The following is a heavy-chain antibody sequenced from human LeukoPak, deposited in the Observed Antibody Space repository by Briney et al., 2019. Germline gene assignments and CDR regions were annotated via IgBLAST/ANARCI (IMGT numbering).Heavy chain of an antibody. CDR3: ARDRLEWSLSPSSWFDP. Sequence: GGSLRLSCAASAFTSSSYWTSWVRPAPGKGLEWVANIKQVGSEKYQVDSGKGPFTLSTDTATNSMCLQMNSLRAEDTAVYYCARDRLEWSLSPSSWFDPWGQGTLVTVSS. V-gene: IGHV3-7*01. D-gene: IGHD3-3*01. J-gene: IGHJ5*02. CDR2: IKQVGSEK. CDR1: AFTSSSYW.